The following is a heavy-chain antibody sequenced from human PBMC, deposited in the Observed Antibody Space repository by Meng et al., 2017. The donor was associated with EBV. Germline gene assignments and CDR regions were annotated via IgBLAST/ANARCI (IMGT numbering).Heavy chain of an antibody. J-gene: IGHJ5*02. CDR3: ARGDYTNYPRWFDP. CDR1: GGSVNNESYY. D-gene: IGHD4-11*01. CDR2: IYYTGST. V-gene: IGHV4-61*01. Sequence: HVQLQESGPGLVKPSATLSLTCTVSGGSVNNESYYWGWIRQPPGKGLEYIGYIYYTGSTNYNSSLKSRVTISLDKSKNQFSLKLTSLTAADTAIYYCARGDYTNYPRWFDPWGQGTLVTVSS.